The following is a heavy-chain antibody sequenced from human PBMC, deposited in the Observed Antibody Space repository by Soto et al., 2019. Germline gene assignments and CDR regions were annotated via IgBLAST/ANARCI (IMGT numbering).Heavy chain of an antibody. CDR3: ARDKAKYDSSGYYTR. Sequence: GGSLRLSCAASGFTFSSYGMHWVRQAPGKGLEWVAAIWNDGSNKYYADSVKGRFTISRDNSKNTLYLQMNSLRAEDTAVYYCARDKAKYDSSGYYTRWGQGTLVTVSS. J-gene: IGHJ4*02. CDR1: GFTFSSYG. V-gene: IGHV3-33*01. D-gene: IGHD3-22*01. CDR2: IWNDGSNK.